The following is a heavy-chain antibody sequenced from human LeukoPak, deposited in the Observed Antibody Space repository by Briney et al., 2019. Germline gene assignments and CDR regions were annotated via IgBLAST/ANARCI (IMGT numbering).Heavy chain of an antibody. J-gene: IGHJ6*03. CDR1: GGTFSSYA. CDR3: AREAYGSGWQTYYYYYMDV. D-gene: IGHD6-19*01. Sequence: SVKVSCKASGGTFSSYAISWVRQAPGQGLEWMGGVIPIFGTANYAQKFQGRVTMTTDTSTSTAYMELRSLRSDDTAVYYCAREAYGSGWQTYYYYYMDVWGKGTTVTISS. V-gene: IGHV1-69*05. CDR2: VIPIFGTA.